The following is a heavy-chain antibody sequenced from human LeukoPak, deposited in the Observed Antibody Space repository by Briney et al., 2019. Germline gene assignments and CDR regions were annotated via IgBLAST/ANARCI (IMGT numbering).Heavy chain of an antibody. CDR2: ITNSGSTI. CDR3: AKDQSRVGASDPFDY. D-gene: IGHD1-26*01. Sequence: GGSLRLSCAASGFTFSDYYMSWIRQAPGKGLQRVSYITNSGSTIYYADSVKGRFTISRDNAKKSLYLQMNNLRAEDTAVYYCAKDQSRVGASDPFDYWGQGMQVGVSS. CDR1: GFTFSDYY. V-gene: IGHV3-11*01. J-gene: IGHJ4*02.